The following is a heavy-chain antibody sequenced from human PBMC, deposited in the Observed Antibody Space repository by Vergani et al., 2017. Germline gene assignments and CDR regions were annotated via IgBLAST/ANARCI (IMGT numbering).Heavy chain of an antibody. CDR3: AGYLRLLYNRFDP. D-gene: IGHD5-12*01. V-gene: IGHV3-33*01. CDR2: TWFDGNNK. Sequence: QVQLVESGGGVVQPGRSLRLSCAASGFTFNPHGMHLVRQAPGQGLAGVSVTWFDGNNKQYADSVKGRFTISRDNSKSTMYLQMNSLRDEDTGGYYCAGYLRLLYNRFDPWGQGTMVTVSS. CDR1: GFTFNPHG. J-gene: IGHJ5*02.